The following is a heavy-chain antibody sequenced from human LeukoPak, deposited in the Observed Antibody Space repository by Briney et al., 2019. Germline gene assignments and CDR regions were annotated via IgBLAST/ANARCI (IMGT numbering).Heavy chain of an antibody. V-gene: IGHV4-34*01. CDR3: ARGGYDYVWGSYRHNWFDP. CDR1: GGSFSGYY. CDR2: INHSGST. D-gene: IGHD3-16*02. J-gene: IGHJ5*02. Sequence: MPSETLSLTCAVYGGSFSGYYWSWIRQPPGKGLEWIGEINHSGSTNYNPSLKSRVTISVDTSKNQFSLKLSSVTAADTAVYYCARGGYDYVWGSYRHNWFDPWGQGTLVTVSS.